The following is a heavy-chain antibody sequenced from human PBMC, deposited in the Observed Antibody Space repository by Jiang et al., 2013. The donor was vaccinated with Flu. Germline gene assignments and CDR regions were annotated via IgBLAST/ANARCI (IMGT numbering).Heavy chain of an antibody. CDR1: GFSLSTSGVG. CDR2: IYWNDDK. D-gene: IGHD6-13*01. Sequence: KPTQTLTLTCTFSGFSLSTSGVGVGWVRQPPGKALERLALIYWNDDKRYSPSLKSRLTITKDTSKNQVVLTMTNMDPVDTATYYCAHRTYSSSWPEYFQHWGQGTLVTVSS. V-gene: IGHV2-5*01. CDR3: AHRTYSSSWPEYFQH. J-gene: IGHJ1*01.